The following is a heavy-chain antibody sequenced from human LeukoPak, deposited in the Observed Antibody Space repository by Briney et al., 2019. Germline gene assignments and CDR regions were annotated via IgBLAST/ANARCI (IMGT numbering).Heavy chain of an antibody. CDR3: ARYNPTLGDLNWFDP. Sequence: PSETLSLTCAVSGGSISSSNWCSWVRQPPGKGLEWIGEIYHSGSTNYNPSLKSRVTISVDKSKNQFSLKLSSVTAAGTAVYYCARYNPTLGDLNWFDPWGQGTLVTVSS. D-gene: IGHD1-1*01. CDR2: IYHSGST. CDR1: GGSISSSNW. J-gene: IGHJ5*02. V-gene: IGHV4-4*02.